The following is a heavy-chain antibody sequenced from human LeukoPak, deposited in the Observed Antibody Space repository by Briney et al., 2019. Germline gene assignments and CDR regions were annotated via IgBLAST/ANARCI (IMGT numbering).Heavy chain of an antibody. D-gene: IGHD3-22*01. CDR1: GYTFTGYY. V-gene: IGHV1-2*02. Sequence: GASVKVSCNASGYTFTGYYIHWLRQAPGQGLEELSWINPNSGGTNYAQTLQGRVTMTRDTSISTAYMELSRLRSDDTAVYYCARGGNTMIEVVITTGFDYWGQGTLVTVSS. J-gene: IGHJ4*02. CDR2: INPNSGGT. CDR3: ARGGNTMIEVVITTGFDY.